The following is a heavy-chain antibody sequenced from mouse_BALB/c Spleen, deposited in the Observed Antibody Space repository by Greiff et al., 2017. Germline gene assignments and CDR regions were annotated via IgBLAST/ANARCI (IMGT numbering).Heavy chain of an antibody. V-gene: IGHV5-9-4*01. CDR1: GFTFSSYA. D-gene: IGHD1-1*01. Sequence: EVQLKESGGGLVKPGGSLKLSCAASGFTFSSYAMSWVRQSPEKRLEWVAEISSGGSYTYYPDTVTGRFTISRDNAKNTLYLEMSSLRSEDTAMYYCARDLGSRYAMDYWGQGTSVTVSS. J-gene: IGHJ4*01. CDR3: ARDLGSRYAMDY. CDR2: ISSGGSYT.